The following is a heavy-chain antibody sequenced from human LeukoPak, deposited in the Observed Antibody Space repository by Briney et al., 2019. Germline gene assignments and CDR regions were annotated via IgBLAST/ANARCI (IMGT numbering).Heavy chain of an antibody. CDR1: GFVFSNFV. J-gene: IGHJ4*02. Sequence: QPGGSLRLSCAASGFVFSNFVMHWVRQAPGKGLVWVSRIPTDDNPTNYADFVQGRFTISRDNAKNTVYLQMNNLRAEDTAVYYCARDHYFKIDYWGQGTLVTVSS. D-gene: IGHD2/OR15-2a*01. V-gene: IGHV3-74*01. CDR2: IPTDDNPT. CDR3: ARDHYFKIDY.